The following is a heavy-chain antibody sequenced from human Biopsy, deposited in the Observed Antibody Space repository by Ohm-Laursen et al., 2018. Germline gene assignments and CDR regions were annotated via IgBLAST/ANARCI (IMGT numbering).Heavy chain of an antibody. CDR2: ISHTGYT. CDR3: ARGSNEYGGLYFPH. CDR1: GGSFTGHY. V-gene: IGHV4-59*11. Sequence: SQTLSLTCTVSGGSFTGHYWTWIRQPPGKGLEWIGHISHTGYTSYKSSLKSRVTISLDTSRKHFSLRLTSLAAAVRAVYYCARGSNEYGGLYFPHWGQGALVTVSS. D-gene: IGHD4-23*01. J-gene: IGHJ1*01.